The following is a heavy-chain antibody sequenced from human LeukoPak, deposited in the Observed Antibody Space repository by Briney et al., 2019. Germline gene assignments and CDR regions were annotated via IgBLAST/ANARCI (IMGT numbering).Heavy chain of an antibody. Sequence: GGSLRLSCTASGFTFSTYDMHWVRQATGKGLEWVSAIDTGGTTYYSGSVKGRFTVSRENARNSLYLQMNSLRAGDTAVYYRVREAGHIGGLNELDIWGRGTVVAVSS. V-gene: IGHV3-13*04. CDR3: VREAGHIGGLNELDI. CDR1: GFTFSTYD. CDR2: IDTGGTT. D-gene: IGHD2-15*01. J-gene: IGHJ3*02.